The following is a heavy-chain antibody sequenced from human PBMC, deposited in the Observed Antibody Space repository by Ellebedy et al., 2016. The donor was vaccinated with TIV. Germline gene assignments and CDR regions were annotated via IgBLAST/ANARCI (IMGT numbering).Heavy chain of an antibody. CDR3: ARESGTSGTNHPFDI. CDR1: AYTCTDYD. D-gene: IGHD1-1*01. Sequence: AASVTVSCKASAYTCTDYDIHWVRQAPGQGLEWMGWINPNSGGTHYAQKFQGRVTMTRDTSISTVSMEVSGLRSDDTAVYYCARESGTSGTNHPFDIWGQGTLVTVSS. CDR2: INPNSGGT. J-gene: IGHJ3*02. V-gene: IGHV1-2*02.